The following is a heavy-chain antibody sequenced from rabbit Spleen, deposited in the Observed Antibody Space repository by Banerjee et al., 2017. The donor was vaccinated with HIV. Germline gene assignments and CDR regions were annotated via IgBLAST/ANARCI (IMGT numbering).Heavy chain of an antibody. D-gene: IGHD4-1*01. CDR3: ARDLAGVIGWHFNL. J-gene: IGHJ4*01. CDR2: IDGGSGGYT. Sequence: QSLEESGGDLVKPGASLTLTCTASGFTISSSYWICWVRQAPGKGLEWIACIDGGSGGYTYYASWAKGRFTISKTSSTTVTLQMTSLTAADTATYFCARDLAGVIGWHFNLWGQGTLVTVS. V-gene: IGHV1S40*01. CDR1: GFTISSSYW.